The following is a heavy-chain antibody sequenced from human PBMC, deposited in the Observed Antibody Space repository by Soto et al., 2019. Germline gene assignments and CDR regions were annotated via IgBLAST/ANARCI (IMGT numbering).Heavy chain of an antibody. J-gene: IGHJ4*02. CDR2: IGFSGDTT. CDR1: GFTFSSYA. V-gene: IGHV3-23*01. D-gene: IGHD3-10*01. Sequence: EVQLLESGGGLVQPGGSLRLSCAASGFTFSSYAMSWVRQAPGKGLEWVSAIGFSGDTTYYADSVKGRFTISRDNSKNTLYLQMGSLRAEETAVYYCAKVRRFGELRSLYWGQGTLVTVSS. CDR3: AKVRRFGELRSLY.